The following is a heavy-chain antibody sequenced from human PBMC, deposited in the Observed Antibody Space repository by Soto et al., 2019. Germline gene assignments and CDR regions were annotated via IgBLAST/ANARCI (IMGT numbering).Heavy chain of an antibody. CDR2: VSHDGKTE. CDR1: GFTFSSYA. CDR3: GREPYISGHYSGGCDV. J-gene: IGHJ3*01. D-gene: IGHD3-22*01. Sequence: QVQLVESGGGVVQPGRSLRLSCAASGFTFSSYAMHWVRQAPGKGLEWVAVVSHDGKTEQHAAAEKGRFTISRDTSANILSLQMNIMTDEDTVVYYGGREPYISGHYSGGCDVWSHSTMVTVSS. V-gene: IGHV3-30*04.